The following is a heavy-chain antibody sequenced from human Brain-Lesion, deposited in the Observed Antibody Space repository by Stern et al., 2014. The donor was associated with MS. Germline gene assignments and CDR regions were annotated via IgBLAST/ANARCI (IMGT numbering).Heavy chain of an antibody. D-gene: IGHD1-26*01. J-gene: IGHJ4*02. Sequence: VQLLESGPGLVKPSETLSLTCTVSGGSISSSTYYWAWIRQPPGKGLEWFGNFYYMGLPYYNPSLKSRVTISVDMSKNQFSLKLSSVTAADTAIYYCARHDSVPRPSQLYSARDRGPGYFDYWGQGTLVTVSS. V-gene: IGHV4-39*01. CDR3: ARHDSVPRPSQLYSARDRGPGYFDY. CDR2: FYYMGLP. CDR1: GGSISSSTYY.